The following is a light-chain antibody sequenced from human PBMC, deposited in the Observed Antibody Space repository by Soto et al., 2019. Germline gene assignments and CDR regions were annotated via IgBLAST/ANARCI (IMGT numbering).Light chain of an antibody. Sequence: QAVVSQPPSASGTPGQGVVISCSGGRSNIGSNTVSWYRHLPGTAPTLLIYRTDERPSGIPDRFSGSKSGTSASLAIGGLQSEDEADFYCAAWDDSLNGPVFGGGTKLTVL. CDR1: RSNIGSNT. CDR3: AAWDDSLNGPV. CDR2: RTD. J-gene: IGLJ3*02. V-gene: IGLV1-44*01.